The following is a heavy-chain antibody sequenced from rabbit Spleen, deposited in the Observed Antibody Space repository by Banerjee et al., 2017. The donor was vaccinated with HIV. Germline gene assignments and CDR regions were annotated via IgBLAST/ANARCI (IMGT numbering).Heavy chain of an antibody. J-gene: IGHJ6*01. V-gene: IGHV1S45*01. CDR2: IYGGASGSA. D-gene: IGHD8-1*01. CDR1: GIDFSDNYW. Sequence: QEQLVESGGGLVKPGGTLTLTCTASGIDFSDNYWMCWVRQAPGKGLELIACIYGGASGSAYYASWPKGRFTISKTSSTAVTLQMTSLTAADTATYFCARDAGSSFSTYGMDLWGPGTLVTVS. CDR3: ARDAGSSFSTYGMDL.